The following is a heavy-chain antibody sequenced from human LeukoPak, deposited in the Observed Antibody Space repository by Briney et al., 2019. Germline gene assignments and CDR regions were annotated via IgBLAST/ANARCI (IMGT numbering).Heavy chain of an antibody. CDR1: GFTFSSYE. D-gene: IGHD3-22*01. V-gene: IGHV3-48*03. CDR2: ISSSGSII. CDR3: ARGAYYYDSSGYYGAFDI. J-gene: IGHJ3*02. Sequence: GGSLRLSCAASGFTFSSYEMNWVRQAPGKGLEWVSYISSSGSIIYYADSVKGRFTISRDSAKNSLYPQMNSLRAEDTAVYYCARGAYYYDSSGYYGAFDIWGQGTMVTVSS.